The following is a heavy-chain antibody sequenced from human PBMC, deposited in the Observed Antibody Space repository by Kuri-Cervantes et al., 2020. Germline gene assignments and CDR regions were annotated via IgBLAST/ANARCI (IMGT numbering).Heavy chain of an antibody. CDR1: GGSFSGYY. J-gene: IGHJ5*02. CDR2: INHSGST. D-gene: IGHD3-10*01. CDR3: ARTITMVRAAFDP. V-gene: IGHV4-34*01. Sequence: SETLSLTCAAYGGSFSGYYWSWIRQPPGKGLEWIGEINHSGSTNYNASLKSRVTISVDTSKNQFSLKQSSVTAADTAVYYCARTITMVRAAFDPWAQGTLATVSS.